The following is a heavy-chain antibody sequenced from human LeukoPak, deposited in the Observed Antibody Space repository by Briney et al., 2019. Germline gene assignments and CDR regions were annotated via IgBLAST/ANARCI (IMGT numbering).Heavy chain of an antibody. Sequence: GGSLRLSCAASGFTVSSNYMSWVRQAPGKGLEWVSVIYSGSSTYYADSVKGRFTISRDNSKNTLYLQMNSLRAEDTAVYYCARTSNGYGLSFDYWGQGTLVTVSS. CDR3: ARTSNGYGLSFDY. V-gene: IGHV3-53*01. J-gene: IGHJ4*02. CDR2: IYSGSST. CDR1: GFTVSSNY. D-gene: IGHD5-18*01.